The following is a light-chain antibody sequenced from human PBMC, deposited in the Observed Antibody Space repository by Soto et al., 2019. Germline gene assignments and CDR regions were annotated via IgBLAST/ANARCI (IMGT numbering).Light chain of an antibody. V-gene: IGKV3D-15*03. J-gene: IGKJ1*01. Sequence: SRSAVSGAGGERGTLSCSAGNGISSNLAWYQQKPGQAPRLLIYGASSRATGIPDRFCGSGSGRDFTLIISILLPDDFLFYYCRHYAHRLCPFAQGTKVDI. CDR1: NGISSN. CDR2: GAS. CDR3: RHYAHRLCP.